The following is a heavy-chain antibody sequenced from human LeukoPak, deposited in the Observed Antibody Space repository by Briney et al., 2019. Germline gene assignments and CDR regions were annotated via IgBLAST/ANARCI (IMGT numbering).Heavy chain of an antibody. CDR2: INHSGST. CDR1: GGSISSSSYY. J-gene: IGHJ5*02. Sequence: QTSETLSLTCTVSGGSISSSSYYWGWIRQPPGKGLEWIGEINHSGSTNYNPSLKSRVTISVDTSKNQFSLKLSSVTAADTAVYYCARDLSSSSNWFDPWGQGTLVTVSS. CDR3: ARDLSSSSNWFDP. D-gene: IGHD6-6*01. V-gene: IGHV4-39*07.